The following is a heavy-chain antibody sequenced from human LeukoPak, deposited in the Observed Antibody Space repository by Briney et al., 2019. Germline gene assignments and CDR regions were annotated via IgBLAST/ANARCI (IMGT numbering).Heavy chain of an antibody. J-gene: IGHJ4*02. Sequence: GGSLRRSWSESGMMFRHACINWGRQVQKKGLEWLGRIRSDGTTDYVAPVKGRFSISRDDSKNTAYLQLDSLETEDSAVYYCAVDIPSPPAQIDFWGQGTLVTVSS. D-gene: IGHD2-2*01. CDR2: IRSDGTT. CDR3: AVDIPSPPAQIDF. CDR1: GMMFRHAC. V-gene: IGHV3-15*01.